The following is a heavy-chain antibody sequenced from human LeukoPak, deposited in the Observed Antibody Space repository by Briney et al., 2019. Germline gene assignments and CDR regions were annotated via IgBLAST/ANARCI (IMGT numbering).Heavy chain of an antibody. V-gene: IGHV4-59*01. CDR1: DDSLSTYY. Sequence: SETLSLTCTVSDDSLSTYYWSWIRQPPGKGLEWIGHLYYTGYTKYNPSLKSRVTISLGTSKNQFSLKLTSVTAADTAVYYCARDPAYGGYEGSFDYWGQGVLVTVS. CDR2: LYYTGYT. D-gene: IGHD5-12*01. J-gene: IGHJ4*02. CDR3: ARDPAYGGYEGSFDY.